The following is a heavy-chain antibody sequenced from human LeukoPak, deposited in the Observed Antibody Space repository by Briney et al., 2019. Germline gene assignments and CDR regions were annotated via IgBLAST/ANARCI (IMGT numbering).Heavy chain of an antibody. Sequence: GGSLRLSCPVSGLTFSNHWLHWVRQAPGKGLVWVSHINNEGSDTRYADSVKGRFTISRDNGKNTVYLQMNSLRADDAAVYYCATKAGNYQERVSLDYWGQGILVTVSS. V-gene: IGHV3-74*01. CDR2: INNEGSDT. CDR1: GLTFSNHW. J-gene: IGHJ4*02. D-gene: IGHD3-10*01. CDR3: ATKAGNYQERVSLDY.